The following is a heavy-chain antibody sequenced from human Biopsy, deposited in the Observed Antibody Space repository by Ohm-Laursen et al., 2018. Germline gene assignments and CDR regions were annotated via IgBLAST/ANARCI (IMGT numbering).Heavy chain of an antibody. D-gene: IGHD3-16*01. V-gene: IGHV3-66*02. CDR2: IYSGDST. CDR1: GFVVSGTQ. Sequence: SLRLSCAASGFVVSGTQMSWVRQAPRKGLEWVSVIYSGDSTYYADSVRGRFTISRDESKNTLYLQMNSLRAEDTAVYYCTTKLGGVAGGGYWGQGTLVTVSS. CDR3: TTKLGGVAGGGY. J-gene: IGHJ4*02.